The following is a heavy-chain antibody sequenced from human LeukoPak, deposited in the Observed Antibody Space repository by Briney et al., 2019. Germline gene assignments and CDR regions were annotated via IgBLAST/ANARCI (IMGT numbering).Heavy chain of an antibody. V-gene: IGHV1-46*01. Sequence: GASVKVSCKASGYTFTGYYMHWVRQAPGQGLEWMGIINPSGGSTSYAQKFQGRVTMTRDTSTSTVYMELSSPRSEDTAVYYCATTPGIAAAGISGWFDPWGQGTLVTVSS. J-gene: IGHJ5*02. CDR2: INPSGGST. D-gene: IGHD6-13*01. CDR1: GYTFTGYY. CDR3: ATTPGIAAAGISGWFDP.